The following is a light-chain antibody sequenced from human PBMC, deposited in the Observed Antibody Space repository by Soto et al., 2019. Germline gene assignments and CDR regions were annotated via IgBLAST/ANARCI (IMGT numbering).Light chain of an antibody. J-gene: IGKJ4*01. Sequence: EILLTQSPGTLSLSPGDRATLSCSASQSLTNTFLAWYQQIPGQTPRLLIYGASTRATGIPDRFSGSGSGTDFTLTISSLEPEDFAVYVCQQYGTLPLSFGGGTKVEIK. CDR2: GAS. CDR3: QQYGTLPLS. CDR1: QSLTNTF. V-gene: IGKV3-20*01.